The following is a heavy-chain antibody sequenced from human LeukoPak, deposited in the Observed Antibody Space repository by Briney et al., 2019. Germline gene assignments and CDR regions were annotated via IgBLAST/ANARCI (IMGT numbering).Heavy chain of an antibody. D-gene: IGHD2-15*01. CDR2: INPNSGNT. Sequence: ASVKVSCKASGYTFTGYYIHWVRQAPGQGLEWMGWINPNSGNTYSAQKFQGRVTMTRDTSISTAYMELSRLRSDDTAVYYCARSPRMVVAAPWTFDYWGQGTLVTVSS. J-gene: IGHJ4*02. CDR1: GYTFTGYY. CDR3: ARSPRMVVAAPWTFDY. V-gene: IGHV1-2*02.